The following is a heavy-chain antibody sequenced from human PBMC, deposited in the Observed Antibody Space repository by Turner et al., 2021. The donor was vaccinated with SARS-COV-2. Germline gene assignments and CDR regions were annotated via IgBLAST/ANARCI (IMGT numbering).Heavy chain of an antibody. CDR1: AVSITSNSHY. J-gene: IGHJ1*01. V-gene: IGHV4-39*01. CDR3: VTSVRRSGYFQR. CDR2: TYYPGGS. Sequence: QLLVQESGPALVKPSETLSLPCTVSAVSITSNSHYWGWVRQPPGKGLEWIGITYYPGGSYYNPSLRGRVTISVDPSQNQFALILRSVTSADTAVDYCVTSVRRSGYFQRWGQGSIVSVSS.